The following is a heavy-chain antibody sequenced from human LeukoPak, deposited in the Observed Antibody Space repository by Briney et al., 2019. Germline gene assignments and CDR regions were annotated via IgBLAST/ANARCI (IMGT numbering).Heavy chain of an antibody. J-gene: IGHJ5*02. D-gene: IGHD2-21*01. CDR2: FDPEDGET. V-gene: IGHV1-24*01. CDR3: ARASYQGINNWFDP. Sequence: ASVKVSCKVSGYTLTELSMHWVRQAPGKGLEWMGGFDPEDGETIYAQKFQGRVTMTEDTSTDTAYMELSSLRSDDTAVYYCARASYQGINNWFDPWGQGTLVTVSS. CDR1: GYTLTELS.